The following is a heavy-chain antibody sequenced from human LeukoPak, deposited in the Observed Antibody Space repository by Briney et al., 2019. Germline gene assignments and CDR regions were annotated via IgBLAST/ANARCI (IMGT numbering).Heavy chain of an antibody. CDR3: VRGVGSLRKREAFDI. J-gene: IGHJ3*02. CDR1: GGSISSSSYY. V-gene: IGHV4-39*07. Sequence: SETLSLTCTVSGGSISSSSYYWGCIRQPPGKGLEWIGSIYYSGSSYYNPSLKSRVTISIDTSKNQFSLRLSSVTAADTAVYYCVRGVGSLRKREAFDIWGQGIMVTVSS. D-gene: IGHD1-26*01. CDR2: IYYSGSS.